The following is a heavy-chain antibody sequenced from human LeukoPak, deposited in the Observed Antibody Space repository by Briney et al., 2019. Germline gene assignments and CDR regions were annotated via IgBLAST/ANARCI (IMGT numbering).Heavy chain of an antibody. V-gene: IGHV3-48*03. CDR2: ISSSGSTI. Sequence: PGGSLTLSCAASGFTFSSYEMNWVRQAPGKGLEWVSYISSSGSTIYYADSVKGRFTISRDNAKNSLYLQMNSLRAEDTAVYYCARRQAYYYDSSGYFYYYGMDVWGQGTTVTVSS. CDR1: GFTFSSYE. J-gene: IGHJ6*02. CDR3: ARRQAYYYDSSGYFYYYGMDV. D-gene: IGHD3-22*01.